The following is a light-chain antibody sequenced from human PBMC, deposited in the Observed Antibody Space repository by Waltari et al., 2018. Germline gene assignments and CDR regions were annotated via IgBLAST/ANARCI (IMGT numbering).Light chain of an antibody. Sequence: CRESQDIANALVCYQHKLGRVPKLLIYATSKLEGGVPARFSGRGSGTTYTLTIDSLQFDDSASYFCQQYFSVPLTFGGGSKIEI. V-gene: IGKV1-NL1*01. CDR2: ATS. J-gene: IGKJ4*01. CDR3: QQYFSVPLT. CDR1: QDIANA.